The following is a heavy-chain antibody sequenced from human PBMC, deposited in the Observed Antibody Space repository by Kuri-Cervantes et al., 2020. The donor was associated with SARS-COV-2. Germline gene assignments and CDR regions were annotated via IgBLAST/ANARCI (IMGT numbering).Heavy chain of an antibody. D-gene: IGHD6-19*01. Sequence: ESLKISCTVSGGSFSNYYWSWLRQPPGKGLEWIGSIYHSGSTYYNPSLKSRVTISVDTSKNQFSLKLSSVTAADTAVYYCARVSVAGKYNWFDPWGQGTLVTVSS. CDR3: ARVSVAGKYNWFDP. CDR2: IYHSGST. J-gene: IGHJ5*02. V-gene: IGHV4-38-2*02. CDR1: GGSFSNYY.